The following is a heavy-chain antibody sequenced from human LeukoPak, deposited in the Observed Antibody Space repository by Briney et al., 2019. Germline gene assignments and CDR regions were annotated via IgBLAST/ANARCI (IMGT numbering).Heavy chain of an antibody. J-gene: IGHJ3*02. D-gene: IGHD3-10*01. CDR1: GDSVSSAY. V-gene: IGHV4-59*02. Sequence: SETLSLTCTVSGDSVSSAYWSWIRQSPGKGLEWIGYIYYSGISDYNPSLKSRVTISVDTSKNQFSLKLRSVTAADTAVYYCAKHYGSGSNDFDIWGQGTMVTVS. CDR2: IYYSGIS. CDR3: AKHYGSGSNDFDI.